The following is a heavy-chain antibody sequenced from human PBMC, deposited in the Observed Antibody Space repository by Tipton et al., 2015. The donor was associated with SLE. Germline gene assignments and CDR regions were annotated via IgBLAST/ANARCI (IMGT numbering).Heavy chain of an antibody. CDR3: ARGRDYGEYFDY. J-gene: IGHJ4*02. V-gene: IGHV3-11*06. CDR1: GFTFSDYY. CDR2: ISSSSSYT. Sequence: GSLRLSCAASGFTFSDYYMSWIRQAPGKGLEWVSYISSSSSYTNYADSVKGRFTISRDNAKNSLYLQMNSLRAEDTAVYYCARGRDYGEYFDYWGQGTLVTVSS. D-gene: IGHD4-17*01.